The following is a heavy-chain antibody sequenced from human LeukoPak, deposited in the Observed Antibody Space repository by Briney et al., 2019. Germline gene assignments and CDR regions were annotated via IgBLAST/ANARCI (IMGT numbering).Heavy chain of an antibody. CDR3: ARDFRGSVDAFDI. CDR2: IYYSGRT. Sequence: SETLSLTCTVSGGSISDYYGNWMRQPPGKGLEWIGYIYYSGRTNYNPSLKSRVSISVDTSKNQFSLKLSSVTAADTAVYYCARDFRGSVDAFDIWGQGTMVAVSS. V-gene: IGHV4-59*12. CDR1: GGSISDYY. J-gene: IGHJ3*02.